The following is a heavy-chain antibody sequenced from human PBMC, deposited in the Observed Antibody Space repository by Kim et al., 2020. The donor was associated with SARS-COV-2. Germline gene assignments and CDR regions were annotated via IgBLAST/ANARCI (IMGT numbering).Heavy chain of an antibody. J-gene: IGHJ6*03. CDR1: GFTFSDYY. D-gene: IGHD3-3*01. CDR3: ARDGTVTIFGVAPYYYYYMDV. V-gene: IGHV3-11*06. Sequence: GGSLRLSCAASGFTFSDYYMSWIRQAPGKGLEWVSSISSSSSYIYYADSVKGRFTISRDNAKNSLYLQMNSLRAEDTAVYYCARDGTVTIFGVAPYYYYYMDVWGKGTTVTVSS. CDR2: ISSSSSYI.